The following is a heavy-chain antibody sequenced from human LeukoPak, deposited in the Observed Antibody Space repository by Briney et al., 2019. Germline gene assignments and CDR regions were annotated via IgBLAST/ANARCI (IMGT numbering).Heavy chain of an antibody. Sequence: SETLSLTCAVSGYSISSGYYWGWIRQPPGKGLEWIGIIYHSGSTYYNPSLKSRVTIPVDTSKNQFSLKLSSVTAADTAVYYCASAVYSGSYPTGYWGQGTLVTVSS. CDR1: GYSISSGYY. CDR3: ASAVYSGSYPTGY. CDR2: IYHSGST. D-gene: IGHD1-26*01. V-gene: IGHV4-38-2*01. J-gene: IGHJ4*02.